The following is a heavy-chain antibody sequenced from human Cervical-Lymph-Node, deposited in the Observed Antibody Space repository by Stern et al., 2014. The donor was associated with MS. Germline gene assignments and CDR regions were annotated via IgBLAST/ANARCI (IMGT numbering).Heavy chain of an antibody. Sequence: VQLVESGAEVKKPGSSVTVSCKASGGTFSNYAITWFRQAPGRGLEWMGDTNPLFGTTNYAQKFQGRVTMTAHESTATAHMELSGLRSEDTAVYYCAGDRHSSGFDHWGQGTLVTVSS. CDR2: TNPLFGTT. CDR3: AGDRHSSGFDH. CDR1: GGTFSNYA. V-gene: IGHV1-69*01. D-gene: IGHD3-22*01. J-gene: IGHJ4*02.